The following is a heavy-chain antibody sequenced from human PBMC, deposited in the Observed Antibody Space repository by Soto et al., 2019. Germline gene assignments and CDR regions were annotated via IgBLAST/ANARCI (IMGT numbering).Heavy chain of an antibody. Sequence: SGPTLVNPTQTLTLTCTFSGFSLSTSGMRVSWIRQPPGKALEWLARIDWDDDKFYSTSLKTRLTISKDTSKNQVVLTMTNMDPVDTATYCCARSPGYCSSTSCYSETYYYYGMDVWGQGTTVTVSS. CDR2: IDWDDDK. CDR1: GFSLSTSGMR. V-gene: IGHV2-70*04. J-gene: IGHJ6*02. D-gene: IGHD2-2*02. CDR3: ARSPGYCSSTSCYSETYYYYGMDV.